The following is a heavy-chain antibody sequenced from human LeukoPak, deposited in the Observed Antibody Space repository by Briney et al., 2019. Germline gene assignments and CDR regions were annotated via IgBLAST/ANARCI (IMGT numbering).Heavy chain of an antibody. CDR2: IYYSGST. J-gene: IGHJ1*01. CDR1: GGSISSGGYY. Sequence: PSETLSLTCTVSGGSISSGGYYWSWIRQHPGTGLEWIGYIYYSGSTYYNPSLKSRVTISVDTSKNQFSLKLSSVTAADTAVYYCAVEVVVPAASRINREYFQHWGQGTLVTVSS. V-gene: IGHV4-31*03. D-gene: IGHD2-2*01. CDR3: AVEVVVPAASRINREYFQH.